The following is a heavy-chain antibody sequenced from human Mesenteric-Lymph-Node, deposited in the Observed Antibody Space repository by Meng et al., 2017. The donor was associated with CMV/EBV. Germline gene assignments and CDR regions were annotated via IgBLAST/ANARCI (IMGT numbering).Heavy chain of an antibody. CDR2: IYYSGST. J-gene: IGHJ6*02. D-gene: IGHD3-10*01. CDR3: ARVRSRAGMDV. Sequence: LRLSCTVSGGSISSGDYYWSWIRQPPGKGLEWIGYIYYSGSTYYNPSLKSRVTISVDTSKNQFSLKLSSVTAADTAVYYCARVRSRAGMDVWGQGTTVTVSS. V-gene: IGHV4-31*03. CDR1: GGSISSGDYY.